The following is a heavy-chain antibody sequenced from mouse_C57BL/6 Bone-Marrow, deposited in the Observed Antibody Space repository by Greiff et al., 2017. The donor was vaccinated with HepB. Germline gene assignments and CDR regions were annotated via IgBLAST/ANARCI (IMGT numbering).Heavy chain of an antibody. J-gene: IGHJ2*01. V-gene: IGHV1-81*01. Sequence: VQLQQSGAELARPGASVKLSCKASGYTFTSYGISWVKQRTGQGLEWIGEIYPRSGNTYYNEKFKGKATLTADKSSSTAYMELRSLTSEDAAVYFCAREPYYYGNYFDYWGQGTTLTVSS. D-gene: IGHD1-1*01. CDR1: GYTFTSYG. CDR3: AREPYYYGNYFDY. CDR2: IYPRSGNT.